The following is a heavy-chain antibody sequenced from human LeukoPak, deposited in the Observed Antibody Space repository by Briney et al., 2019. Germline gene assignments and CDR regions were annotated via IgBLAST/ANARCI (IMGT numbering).Heavy chain of an antibody. J-gene: IGHJ4*02. D-gene: IGHD6-6*01. CDR1: GGSFSGYY. CDR2: INHSGST. Sequence: SETLSLTCAVYGGSFSGYYWSWIRQPPGKGLEWIGEINHSGSTNYNPSLKSRVTISVDTSKNQFSLKLSSATAADTAVYYCAREGGELVYSSSYPYYFDYWGQGTLVTVSS. V-gene: IGHV4-34*01. CDR3: AREGGELVYSSSYPYYFDY.